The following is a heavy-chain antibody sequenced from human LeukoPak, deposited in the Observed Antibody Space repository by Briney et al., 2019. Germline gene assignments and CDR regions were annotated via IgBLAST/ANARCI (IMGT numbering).Heavy chain of an antibody. Sequence: GESLRLSCAASEFTFVRYAMNWVRQAPGKGLEWVSYISSSSFKIGYADSVKGRFTISRDNSKNSLYLQMDSLRVEDTAVYYCVRDPSYGSSWYYYMDVWGKGTTVTVSS. CDR2: ISSSSFKI. CDR3: VRDPSYGSSWYYYMDV. D-gene: IGHD6-13*01. J-gene: IGHJ6*03. V-gene: IGHV3-48*04. CDR1: EFTFVRYA.